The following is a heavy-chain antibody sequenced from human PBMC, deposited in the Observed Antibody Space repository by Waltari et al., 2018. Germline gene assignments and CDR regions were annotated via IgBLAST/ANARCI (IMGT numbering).Heavy chain of an antibody. J-gene: IGHJ4*02. CDR2: KKQAGGAK. Sequence: EVQLVESGGGLVQPGGSLRLSCAASGFNFGSYWLSWVRQAPGKGLGWVANKKQAGGAKYSVSAVKVRFTISRDNAKNSLYLQMNSLRAEDTAVYYCARDDPDYWGQGTLVTVSS. CDR1: GFNFGSYW. CDR3: ARDDPDY. V-gene: IGHV3-7*01.